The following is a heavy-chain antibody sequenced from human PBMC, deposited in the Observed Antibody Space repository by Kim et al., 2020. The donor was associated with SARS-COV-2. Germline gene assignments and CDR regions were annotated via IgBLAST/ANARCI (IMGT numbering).Heavy chain of an antibody. CDR1: GFNFRTYG. D-gene: IGHD2-8*02. CDR2: IWYDGSHT. J-gene: IGHJ4*02. V-gene: IGHV3-33*01. Sequence: GGSLRLSCAASGFNFRTYGMSWVRQAPGKGLEWVAVIWYDGSHTYYADSVKGRFTISRDNSKHKLNLQMNSLRAEDTAVYYCASDAKLDYTYWTGFRAGGLFDYWGQGTLVTVTS. CDR3: ASDAKLDYTYWTGFRAGGLFDY.